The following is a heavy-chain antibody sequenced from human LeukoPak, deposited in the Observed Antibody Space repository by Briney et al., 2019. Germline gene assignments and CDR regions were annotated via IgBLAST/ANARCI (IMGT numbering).Heavy chain of an antibody. J-gene: IGHJ4*02. V-gene: IGHV3-23*01. CDR3: TTVSGWELLRPFDY. D-gene: IGHD1-26*01. CDR1: GFTFSSYA. CDR2: SGRDGRT. Sequence: PGGSLRLSCAASGFTFSSYAMSWVRQAPGRGLEWVSASGRDGRTYYTDSVKGRFTISRDNSKNTLYLQMNSLRAEDTAVYYCTTVSGWELLRPFDYWGQGTLVTVSS.